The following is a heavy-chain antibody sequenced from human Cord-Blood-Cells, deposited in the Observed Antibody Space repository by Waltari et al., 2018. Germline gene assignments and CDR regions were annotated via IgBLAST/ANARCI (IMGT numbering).Heavy chain of an antibody. D-gene: IGHD3-22*01. CDR1: GGSISSGDYY. V-gene: IGHV4-30-4*08. CDR3: ARGYYDSSGYYYWYFDL. CDR2: IYYSGST. Sequence: QVQLHESGPGLVKPSQTLSLTCTVSGGSISSGDYYWSWIRQPPGKGLEWIGYIYYSGSTDYNPALKSRVTISVDTSKNQFSLKLSSVTAADTAVYYCARGYYDSSGYYYWYFDLWGRGTLVTVSS. J-gene: IGHJ2*01.